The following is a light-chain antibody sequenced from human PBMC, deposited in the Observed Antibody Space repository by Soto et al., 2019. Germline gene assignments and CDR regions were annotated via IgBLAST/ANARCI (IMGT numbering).Light chain of an antibody. Sequence: DIVMTQSPDSLAVSLGERATINCKSSQSVLYSSNNKNYLAWYQQKPGQPPKLLIYWASTRESGVPDRFSGSGSGTDFTLTISSLQAEDVAVYYCQFGHTFGQGTKLEIK. CDR3: QFGHT. CDR2: WAS. CDR1: QSVLYSSNNKNY. J-gene: IGKJ2*01. V-gene: IGKV4-1*01.